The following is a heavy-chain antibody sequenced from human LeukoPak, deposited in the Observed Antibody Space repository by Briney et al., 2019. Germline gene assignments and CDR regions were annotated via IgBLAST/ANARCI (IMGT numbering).Heavy chain of an antibody. D-gene: IGHD6-13*01. Sequence: SETLSLTCAVYGGSFSGYYWSWIRQPPGKGLEWIGEIKHSGSTNYNPSLKSRVTISVDTSKNQFSLKLSSVTAADTAVHYCARVGAEAGRWFDPWGQGTLVTVSS. CDR3: ARVGAEAGRWFDP. CDR1: GGSFSGYY. J-gene: IGHJ5*02. CDR2: IKHSGST. V-gene: IGHV4-34*01.